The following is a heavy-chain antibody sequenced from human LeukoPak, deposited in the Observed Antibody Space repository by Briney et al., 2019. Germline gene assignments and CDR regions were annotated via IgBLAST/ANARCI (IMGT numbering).Heavy chain of an antibody. D-gene: IGHD5-12*01. CDR1: GFTVSSNY. V-gene: IGHV3-53*01. CDR3: ASTSIIRGYDHDQYY. CDR2: IHSDGAT. J-gene: IGHJ4*02. Sequence: GGSLRLSCAASGFTVSSNYMSSVRQAPGKGLEWVSVIHSDGATHYADSVKGRFTISRDTSKNTLYLQMNSLRAEDTAVYYCASTSIIRGYDHDQYYWGQGTLVTVSS.